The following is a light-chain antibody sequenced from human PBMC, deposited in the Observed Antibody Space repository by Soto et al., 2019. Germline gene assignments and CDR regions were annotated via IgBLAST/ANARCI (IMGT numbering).Light chain of an antibody. V-gene: IGLV2-11*01. CDR2: DVT. CDR3: QSYDSSLSGYV. CDR1: SSGVGGYNY. Sequence: QSVLTQPRSVSGSPGQSVTISCTGSSSGVGGYNYVSWYQQHPGKAPKLIIYDVTKRPSGVPDRFSGSKSGNTASLTISGLQAEDEADYYCQSYDSSLSGYVFGTGTKLTVL. J-gene: IGLJ1*01.